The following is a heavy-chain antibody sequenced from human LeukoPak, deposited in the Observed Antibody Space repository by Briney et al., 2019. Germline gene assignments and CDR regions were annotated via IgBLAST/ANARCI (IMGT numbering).Heavy chain of an antibody. CDR1: GFTFDDYA. J-gene: IGHJ3*02. V-gene: IGHV3-21*01. CDR3: ARPQARDGYSFDAFDI. D-gene: IGHD5-24*01. Sequence: GGSLRLSCAASGFTFDDYAMHWVRQAPGKGLEWVSSISSSSSYIYYADSVKGRFTISRDNAKNSLYLQMNSLRAEDTAVYYCARPQARDGYSFDAFDIWGQGTMVTVSS. CDR2: ISSSSSYI.